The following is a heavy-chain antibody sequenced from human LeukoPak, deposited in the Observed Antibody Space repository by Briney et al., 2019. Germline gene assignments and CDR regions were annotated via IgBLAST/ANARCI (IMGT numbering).Heavy chain of an antibody. Sequence: SQTLSLTCALSGDSVSSNSAAWNWIRQSPSRGLEWLGRTYYRSKWSNDYAASVKSRIIINPDTSKNQFSLQVRSVTPEDTAVYYCARSNAGYIDYWGQGTLVTVSS. V-gene: IGHV6-1*01. D-gene: IGHD2-2*02. CDR2: TYYRSKWSN. CDR3: ARSNAGYIDY. CDR1: GDSVSSNSAA. J-gene: IGHJ4*02.